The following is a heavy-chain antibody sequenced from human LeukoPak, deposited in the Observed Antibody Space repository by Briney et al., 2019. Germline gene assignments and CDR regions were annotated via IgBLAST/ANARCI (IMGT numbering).Heavy chain of an antibody. CDR1: GFTFSGNY. CDR2: IHRGGNT. Sequence: GGSLRLSCAPSGFTFSGNYMSWVRRAPGKGLEWLSVIHRGGNTYYADSVKGRFTISRDSSKNTVFLQMDRMRAEDTDVYYCARDPGYGLGVDYGAYWGQGTLVTVSS. J-gene: IGHJ4*02. CDR3: ARDPGYGLGVDYGAY. V-gene: IGHV3-66*01. D-gene: IGHD3-10*01.